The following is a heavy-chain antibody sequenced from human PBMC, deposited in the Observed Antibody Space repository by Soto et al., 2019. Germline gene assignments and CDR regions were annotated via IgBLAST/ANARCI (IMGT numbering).Heavy chain of an antibody. V-gene: IGHV4-31*03. CDR1: RGSINSGDSY. CDR2: INYRGST. Sequence: QVQLQELGPGLVRPSQTLSLICTVSRGSINSGDSYWNWIRQHPEKGLEWIGYINYRGSTFYNPPLKSRIIISVDTSKNQFSLKLSSVTAADTAVYYCARDAPGVAPYWGQGTLVTVSS. D-gene: IGHD2-15*01. CDR3: ARDAPGVAPY. J-gene: IGHJ4*02.